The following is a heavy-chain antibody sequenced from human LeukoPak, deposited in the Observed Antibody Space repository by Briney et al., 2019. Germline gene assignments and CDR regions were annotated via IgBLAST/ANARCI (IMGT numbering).Heavy chain of an antibody. D-gene: IGHD3-22*01. J-gene: IGHJ3*02. CDR1: GFTFRDYF. Sequence: PGGSLRLSCAASGFTFRDYFMSWIRQAPGKGLEWVAYTNTAGNTIYYADSMKGRFTISRDNAKNSLYLQMNTLRAEDTAVYYCARATYDSSAVYAFDIWGQGTMVTVSP. V-gene: IGHV3-11*01. CDR3: ARATYDSSAVYAFDI. CDR2: TNTAGNTI.